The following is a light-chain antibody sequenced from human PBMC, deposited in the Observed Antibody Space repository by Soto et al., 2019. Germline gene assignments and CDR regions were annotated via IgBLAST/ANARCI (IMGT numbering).Light chain of an antibody. CDR1: SSDVGGFNY. J-gene: IGLJ1*01. V-gene: IGLV2-14*03. Sequence: QSALTQPASVSGSPGQSIAISCTGTSSDVGGFNYVSWYQQHPGKAPKFMIYDVSSRPSGVSDRFSGSKSGNTASLTISGLQAEDEADYYCASYTPSSTDVFGTGTKVTVL. CDR2: DVS. CDR3: ASYTPSSTDV.